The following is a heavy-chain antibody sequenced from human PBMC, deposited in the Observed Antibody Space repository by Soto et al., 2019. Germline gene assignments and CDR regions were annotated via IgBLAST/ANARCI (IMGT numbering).Heavy chain of an antibody. CDR2: ISGSGGST. Sequence: PAASLRLSCAASGFTFSNYGMSWVRQAPGKGLEWVSVISGSGGSTYYADSVKGRFTLSRDNSKNTVYLQMNSLRAEDTAVYYCAKDSPVGVPLLRDLHDWGQGTLVTVSS. D-gene: IGHD2-15*01. CDR1: GFTFSNYG. J-gene: IGHJ1*01. V-gene: IGHV3-23*01. CDR3: AKDSPVGVPLLRDLHD.